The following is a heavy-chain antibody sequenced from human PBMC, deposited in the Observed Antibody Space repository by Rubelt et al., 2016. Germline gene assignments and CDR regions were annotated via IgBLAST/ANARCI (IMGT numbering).Heavy chain of an antibody. Sequence: LEWVTVISYDGSNEYYADSVKGRFTISRDTSKNTLYLQMNSLRAEDTAVHYCANPYYYDSSGLPTLWGQGTLVTVSS. CDR2: ISYDGSNE. V-gene: IGHV3-30*04. CDR3: ANPYYYDSSGLPTL. J-gene: IGHJ4*02. D-gene: IGHD3-22*01.